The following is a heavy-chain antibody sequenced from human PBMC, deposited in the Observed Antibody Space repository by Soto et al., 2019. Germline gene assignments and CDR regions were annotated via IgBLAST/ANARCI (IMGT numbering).Heavy chain of an antibody. V-gene: IGHV4-34*01. D-gene: IGHD2-15*01. CDR1: GGSFSGYY. CDR3: ARKRPRGYCSGGSCYINTRPLTNCYYYGMDV. Sequence: TSETLSLTCAVYGGSFSGYYWSWIRQPPGKGLEWIGEINHSGSTNYNPSLKSRVTISVDTSKNQFSLKLSSVTAADTAVYYCARKRPRGYCSGGSCYINTRPLTNCYYYGMDVWGQGTTVTVSS. J-gene: IGHJ6*02. CDR2: INHSGST.